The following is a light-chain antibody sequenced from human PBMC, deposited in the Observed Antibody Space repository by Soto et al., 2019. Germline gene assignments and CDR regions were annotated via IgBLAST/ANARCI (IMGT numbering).Light chain of an antibody. CDR1: PSDVGGYIS. CDR3: SSYAGFKTFV. V-gene: IGLV2-8*01. Sequence: QSALTQPPSASGAPGQSVTISCTGTPSDVGGYISVSWYQQSPGKAPKLIIYEVNKRPSGVPDRFSGFKSGSTAFLFVSGLRTEDEADYYCSSYAGFKTFVFGTGTKVTAL. CDR2: EVN. J-gene: IGLJ1*01.